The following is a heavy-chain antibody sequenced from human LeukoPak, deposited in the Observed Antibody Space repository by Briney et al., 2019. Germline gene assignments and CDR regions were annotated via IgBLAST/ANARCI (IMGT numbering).Heavy chain of an antibody. J-gene: IGHJ4*02. V-gene: IGHV3-66*01. Sequence: GGSLRLSCAASGFTVSSNYMSWVRQAPGKGLEWVSVIYSGGSTYYADSVKGRFTISRDNSKNTLYLQMNSLRAEDTAVYYCAKPYGSGKLGSDYWGQGTLVTVSS. D-gene: IGHD3-10*01. CDR3: AKPYGSGKLGSDY. CDR1: GFTVSSNY. CDR2: IYSGGST.